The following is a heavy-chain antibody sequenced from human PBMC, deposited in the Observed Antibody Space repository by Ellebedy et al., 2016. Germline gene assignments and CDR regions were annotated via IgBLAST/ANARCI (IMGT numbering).Heavy chain of an antibody. CDR2: IIPIFGTA. CDR3: ARSSYSDIAVALFDAFDI. CDR1: GGTFSSYA. V-gene: IGHV1-69*13. Sequence: SVKVSXXASGGTFSSYAISWVRQAPGQGLEWMGGIIPIFGTANYAQKFQGRVTITADESTSTAYMELSSLRSEYTAVYYCARSSYSDIAVALFDAFDIWGQGTMVTVSS. J-gene: IGHJ3*02. D-gene: IGHD6-19*01.